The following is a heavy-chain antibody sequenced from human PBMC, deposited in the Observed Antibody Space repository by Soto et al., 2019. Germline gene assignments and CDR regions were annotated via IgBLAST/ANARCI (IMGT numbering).Heavy chain of an antibody. Sequence: QVQLVQSGAEVKKPGSSVKVSCKASGGTFSSYTISWVRQAPGQGLEWMGRIIPILGIANYAQKFQGRVTITADKXXSXAXXELSSLRSEDTAVYYCARDWEYYGSGSYSNWYFDLWGRGTLVTVSS. CDR2: IIPILGIA. J-gene: IGHJ2*01. D-gene: IGHD3-10*01. V-gene: IGHV1-69*08. CDR3: ARDWEYYGSGSYSNWYFDL. CDR1: GGTFSSYT.